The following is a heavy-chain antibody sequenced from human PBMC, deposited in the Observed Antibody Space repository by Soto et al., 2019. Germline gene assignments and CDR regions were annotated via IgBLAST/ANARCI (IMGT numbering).Heavy chain of an antibody. J-gene: IGHJ3*02. V-gene: IGHV3-23*01. CDR3: ARRARTATTNWGDFDI. Sequence: EVQLLESGGGLVQPGGSLRLSCAASGFTFSNYVMNWVRQAPGKGLEWVSTISYSADKTFYADSVKGRFTISRDNSRDTLFLQMNSLSADDAAVYFCARRARTATTNWGDFDIWGQGTMVTVSS. D-gene: IGHD1-7*01. CDR1: GFTFSNYV. CDR2: ISYSADKT.